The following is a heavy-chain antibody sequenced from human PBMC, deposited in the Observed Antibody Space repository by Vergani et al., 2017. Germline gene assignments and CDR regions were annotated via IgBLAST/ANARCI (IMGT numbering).Heavy chain of an antibody. CDR3: ARGIAVALFDY. D-gene: IGHD6-19*01. V-gene: IGHV3-21*01. CDR1: GFTFSSYS. CDR2: ISSSSSYI. Sequence: EVQLVESGGGLVKPGGSLRLSCAASGFTFSSYSMNWVRQAPGKGLEWVSSISSSSSYIYYADSGKGRFTISRDNAKNSLYLQMNSLRAEDTAVYYCARGIAVALFDYWGQGTLVTVSS. J-gene: IGHJ4*02.